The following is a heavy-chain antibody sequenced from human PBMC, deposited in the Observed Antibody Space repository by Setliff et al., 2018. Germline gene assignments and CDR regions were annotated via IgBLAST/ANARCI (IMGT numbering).Heavy chain of an antibody. CDR1: GFMFSNYG. Sequence: PGGSLRLSCAASGFMFSNYGMQWVRQAPGKGLEWVAVIWYDGSNKYYADSVKGRFTISRDNSKNTVHLQRNSLRAEDAAVYYCAKSLHDSSGYYYALDYYYYMDVWGKGTTVTVSS. CDR2: IWYDGSNK. V-gene: IGHV3-33*06. D-gene: IGHD3-22*01. CDR3: AKSLHDSSGYYYALDYYYYMDV. J-gene: IGHJ6*03.